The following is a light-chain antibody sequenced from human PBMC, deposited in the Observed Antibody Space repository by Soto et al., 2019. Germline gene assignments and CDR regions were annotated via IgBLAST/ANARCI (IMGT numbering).Light chain of an antibody. J-gene: IGKJ3*01. Sequence: DIQMTQSPSSLSASVGDSVNITCRASQGISTYLAWYQQKPGKSPKLLIYAGSILRSGVPARFSGTRYDTEFTLTISSLQPEDVATYYCQKYNTDPFTFGPGTKVD. V-gene: IGKV1-27*01. CDR2: AGS. CDR1: QGISTY. CDR3: QKYNTDPFT.